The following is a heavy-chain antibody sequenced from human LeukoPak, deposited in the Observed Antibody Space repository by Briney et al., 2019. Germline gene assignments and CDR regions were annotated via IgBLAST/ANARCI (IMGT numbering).Heavy chain of an antibody. CDR1: GYTFTRYG. CDR3: ARDSYCCCGSCRQSFRY. J-gene: IGHJ4*02. Sequence: ASVKVSCKASGYTFTRYGLSWVRQAPGQGRDGMGWISAYNGNTKFAQKRQGRVTMTTDTSTSTAYMKLRSLRSDDTAVYYCARDSYCCCGSCRQSFRYWGQGTLVTVSS. D-gene: IGHD2-15*01. CDR2: ISAYNGNT. V-gene: IGHV1-18*01.